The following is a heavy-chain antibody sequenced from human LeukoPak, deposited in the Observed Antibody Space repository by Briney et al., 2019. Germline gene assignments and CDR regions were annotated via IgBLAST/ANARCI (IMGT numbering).Heavy chain of an antibody. Sequence: PGGSLRLSCAASGFTFSSYAMSWVRQAPGKGLEWVSTISGSGGSTYYADSVKGRFTISRDNSKNTLYLQMNSLRAEDTAVYYCAKDHPEAGRSGYYFDYWGQGTLVTVSS. J-gene: IGHJ4*02. D-gene: IGHD1-14*01. CDR2: ISGSGGST. CDR3: AKDHPEAGRSGYYFDY. V-gene: IGHV3-23*01. CDR1: GFTFSSYA.